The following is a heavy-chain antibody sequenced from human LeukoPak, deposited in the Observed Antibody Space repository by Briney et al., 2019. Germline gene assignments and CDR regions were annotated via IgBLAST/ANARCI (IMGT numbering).Heavy chain of an antibody. V-gene: IGHV3-30*02. CDR3: ARTGLIIKAFDI. J-gene: IGHJ3*02. CDR2: IRYDGSNK. CDR1: GFTFSSYG. D-gene: IGHD3-10*01. Sequence: GGSLRLSCAASGFTFSSYGMHWVRQAPGKGLEWVAFIRYDGSNKYYADSVKGRFTISRDNSKNTLYLQMNSLRAEDTAVYYCARTGLIIKAFDIWGQGTMVTVSS.